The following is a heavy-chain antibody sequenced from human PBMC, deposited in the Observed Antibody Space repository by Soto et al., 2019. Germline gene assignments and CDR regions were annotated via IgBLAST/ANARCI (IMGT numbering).Heavy chain of an antibody. Sequence: TLSLTCTVSGGSISSYYWSWIRQPPGKGLEWIGYIYYSGSTNYNPSLKSRVTISVDTSKNQFSLKLSSVTAADTAVYYCARRWGPTFDFWGQGTLLTVSS. CDR1: GGSISSYY. CDR3: ARRWGPTFDF. CDR2: IYYSGST. D-gene: IGHD1-26*01. V-gene: IGHV4-59*01. J-gene: IGHJ4*02.